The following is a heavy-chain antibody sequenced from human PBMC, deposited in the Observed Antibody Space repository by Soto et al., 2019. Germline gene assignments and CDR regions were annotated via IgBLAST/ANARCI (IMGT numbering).Heavy chain of an antibody. Sequence: QLQLQESGSGLVRPSQTLSLTCAVSGDSISRGGYSWTWIRQPPGKALEWIGNIYDSGSTSYNPSLKSRVTISLDRSKNQFSLRLTSVTAADTAVYVCARGSSSYYDYGMDVWGQGTTVTVSS. J-gene: IGHJ6*02. CDR1: GDSISRGGYS. D-gene: IGHD6-6*01. V-gene: IGHV4-30-2*01. CDR3: ARGSSSYYDYGMDV. CDR2: IYDSGST.